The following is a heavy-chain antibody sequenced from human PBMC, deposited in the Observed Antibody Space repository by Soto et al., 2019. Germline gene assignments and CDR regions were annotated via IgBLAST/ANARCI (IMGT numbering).Heavy chain of an antibody. CDR1: GGTFSSYA. CDR2: IIPIFGTA. D-gene: IGHD2-15*01. V-gene: IGHV1-69*13. Sequence: SVKVSCKASGGTFSSYAISWVRQAPGQGLEWMGGIIPIFGTANYAQKFQGRVTITADESTSTAYMELSSLRSEDTAVYYCAVIDCSGGSCYVLGYYYYGMDVWGQGTTVTVSS. J-gene: IGHJ6*02. CDR3: AVIDCSGGSCYVLGYYYYGMDV.